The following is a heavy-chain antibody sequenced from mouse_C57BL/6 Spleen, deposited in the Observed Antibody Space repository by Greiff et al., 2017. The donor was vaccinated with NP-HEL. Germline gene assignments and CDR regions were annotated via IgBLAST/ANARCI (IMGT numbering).Heavy chain of an antibody. CDR2: IWSGGST. V-gene: IGHV2-2*01. Sequence: VQLQQSGPGLVQPSQSLSITCTVSGFSLTSYGVHWVRQSPGKGLEWLGVIWSGGSTDYNAAFISRLSISKDNSKSQVFFKMNSLQADDTAIYYCARNRGTGPLDDWGQGTTLTVSS. D-gene: IGHD4-1*01. CDR1: GFSLTSYG. J-gene: IGHJ2*01. CDR3: ARNRGTGPLDD.